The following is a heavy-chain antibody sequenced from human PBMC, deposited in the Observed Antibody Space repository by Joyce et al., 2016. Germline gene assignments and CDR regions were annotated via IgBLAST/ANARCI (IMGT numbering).Heavy chain of an antibody. D-gene: IGHD3-9*01. V-gene: IGHV4-31*03. J-gene: IGHJ5*02. CDR2: IYNIGST. CDR3: ARGVYYDILTGYSNWFDP. CDR1: GDSFSRGTYY. Sequence: QVQLQESGPGLVKPSQTMSLTCSVSGDSFSRGTYYWSWIRQHPGKGLEWIGYIYNIGSTYYHPSLKSRLTISIDTSKNQFSLKLSSVTAADTAVYYCARGVYYDILTGYSNWFDPWGQGTLVTVSS.